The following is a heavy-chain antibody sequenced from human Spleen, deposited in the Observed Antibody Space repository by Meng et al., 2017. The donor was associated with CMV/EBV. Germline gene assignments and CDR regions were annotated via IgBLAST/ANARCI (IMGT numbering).Heavy chain of an antibody. Sequence: GESLKISCAASGLTVSSNFMNWVRQAPGKGLEWVSVIYSGGSTYYADSVKGRFTISRDNAKNSLYLQMNSLRAEDTAVYYCARTYFRRTVTTYYFDYWGQGTLVTVSS. CDR1: GLTVSSNF. J-gene: IGHJ4*02. CDR2: IYSGGST. V-gene: IGHV3-66*01. D-gene: IGHD4-17*01. CDR3: ARTYFRRTVTTYYFDY.